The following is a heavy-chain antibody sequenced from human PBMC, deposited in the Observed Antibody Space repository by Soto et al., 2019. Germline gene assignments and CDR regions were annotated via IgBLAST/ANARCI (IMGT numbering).Heavy chain of an antibody. CDR2: IIPIFGTA. CDR1: GGTFSSYA. V-gene: IGHV1-69*13. J-gene: IGHJ6*02. D-gene: IGHD4-17*01. Sequence: ASVKVSCKASGGTFSSYAISWVRQAPGQGLEWMGGIIPIFGTANYAQKFQGRVTITADESTSTAYMELSSLRSEDTAVYYCARDRLTTVTTGGMDVWGQGTTVTVSS. CDR3: ARDRLTTVTTGGMDV.